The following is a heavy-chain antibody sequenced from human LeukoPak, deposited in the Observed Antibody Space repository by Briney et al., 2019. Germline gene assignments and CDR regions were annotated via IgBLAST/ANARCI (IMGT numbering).Heavy chain of an antibody. CDR1: GFTFSSYW. Sequence: GGSLRLSCAASGFTFSSYWMHWVRQAPGKGLVWVSRINTDGSSTGYADSVKGRFTISRDNAKNTLYLQMNSLRAEDTAVYYCARARLYSSSSGFDYWGQGTLVTVSS. D-gene: IGHD6-6*01. V-gene: IGHV3-74*01. CDR3: ARARLYSSSSGFDY. J-gene: IGHJ4*02. CDR2: INTDGSST.